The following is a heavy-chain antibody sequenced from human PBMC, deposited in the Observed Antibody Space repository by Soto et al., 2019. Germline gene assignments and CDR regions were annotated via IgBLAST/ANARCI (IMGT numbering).Heavy chain of an antibody. V-gene: IGHV4-34*01. CDR2: INHSGST. CDR1: GGSFGGYY. CDR3: ARSYGDLVTGYYSEGMDV. J-gene: IGHJ6*02. Sequence: SETLSLTCAVYGGSFGGYYWSWIRQPPGKGLEWIGEINHSGSTNYNSSLKSRVTISVDTSKNQFSLKLSSVTAADTSVYYCARSYGDLVTGYYSEGMDVWGQGTTVTVSS. D-gene: IGHD4-17*01.